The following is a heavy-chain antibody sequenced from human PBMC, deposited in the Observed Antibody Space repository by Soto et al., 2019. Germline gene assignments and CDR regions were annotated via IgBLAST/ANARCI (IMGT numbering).Heavy chain of an antibody. Sequence: SVKVSCKASGGTFSSYAISWVRQAPGQGLEWMGGIIPIFGTANYAQKFQGRVTITADESTSTAYMELSSLRSEETAVYYCARGLYYYGSSGACDYWGQGTLVTVSS. CDR1: GGTFSSYA. V-gene: IGHV1-69*13. J-gene: IGHJ4*02. D-gene: IGHD3-22*01. CDR2: IIPIFGTA. CDR3: ARGLYYYGSSGACDY.